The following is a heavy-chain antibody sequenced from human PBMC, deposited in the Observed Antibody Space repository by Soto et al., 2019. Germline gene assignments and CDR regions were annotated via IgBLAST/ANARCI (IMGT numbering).Heavy chain of an antibody. D-gene: IGHD3-9*01. V-gene: IGHV1-69*13. CDR1: GGTFSSYA. Sequence: SVKVSCKASGGTFSSYAISWVRQAPGQGLEWMGGIIPIFGTANYAQKFQGRVTITADESTSTAYMELSSLRSEDTAVYYCASAPRYFYWFSIQPSYYYSGMDVWGQGTTVTGSS. CDR2: IIPIFGTA. CDR3: ASAPRYFYWFSIQPSYYYSGMDV. J-gene: IGHJ6*02.